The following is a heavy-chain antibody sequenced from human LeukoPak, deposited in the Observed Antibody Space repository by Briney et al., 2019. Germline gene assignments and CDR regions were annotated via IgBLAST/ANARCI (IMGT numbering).Heavy chain of an antibody. V-gene: IGHV4-59*01. CDR1: GGSISSYY. Sequence: SETLSLTCTVSGGSISSYYWSWIRQPPGKGLEWIGYIYYSGSTNYNPSLKSRVTMSVDTSKNQFSLKLSSVTAADTAVYYCARVGSWPNYYYYYMDVWGKGTTVTVSS. CDR2: IYYSGST. D-gene: IGHD1-26*01. CDR3: ARVGSWPNYYYYYMDV. J-gene: IGHJ6*03.